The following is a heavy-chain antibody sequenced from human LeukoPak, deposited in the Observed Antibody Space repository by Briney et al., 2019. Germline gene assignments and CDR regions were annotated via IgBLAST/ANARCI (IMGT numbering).Heavy chain of an antibody. CDR1: EFSFPNYA. J-gene: IGHJ4*02. CDR2: IKSKTDGGTT. Sequence: GGSLRLSCVGSEFSFPNYAMSWVRQAPGKGLEWVGRIKSKTDGGTTDYAAPVKGRFTISRDDSKNTLYLQMNSLKTEDTAIYYCTTGRYSRSWYRLINYWGQGTLVTVSS. V-gene: IGHV3-15*01. CDR3: TTGRYSRSWYRLINY. D-gene: IGHD6-13*01.